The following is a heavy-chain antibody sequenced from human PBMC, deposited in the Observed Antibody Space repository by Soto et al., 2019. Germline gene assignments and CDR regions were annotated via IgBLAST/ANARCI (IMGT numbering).Heavy chain of an antibody. CDR1: GFTFDDYA. Sequence: EVQLVESGGGLIQPGGSLRLSCAASGFTFDDYAMHWVRQAPGKGLEWVSGISWNSGSIGYADSVKGRFTISRDNAKNSLYLQMNSLRAEDTALYYCAKEEGVYWGRSIDYWGQGTLVTVSS. CDR2: ISWNSGSI. J-gene: IGHJ4*02. V-gene: IGHV3-9*01. CDR3: AKEEGVYWGRSIDY. D-gene: IGHD7-27*01.